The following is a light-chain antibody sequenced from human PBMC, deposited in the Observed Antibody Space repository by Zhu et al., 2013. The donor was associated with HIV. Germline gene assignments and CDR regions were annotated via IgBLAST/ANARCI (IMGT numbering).Light chain of an antibody. Sequence: DIVLTQSPGTLSLSPGERATLSCRASQSVRGDFLAWYQQKPGQAPRVVIYGASRRATGIPDRFSGSGSGTDFTLSISRLDPEDFAVYYCQQYDSSSLTFGGGTTVEI. CDR1: QSVRGDF. J-gene: IGKJ4*01. V-gene: IGKV3-20*01. CDR3: QQYDSSSLT. CDR2: GAS.